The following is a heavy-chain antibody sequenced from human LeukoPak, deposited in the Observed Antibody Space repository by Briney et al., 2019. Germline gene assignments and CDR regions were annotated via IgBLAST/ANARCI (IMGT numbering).Heavy chain of an antibody. Sequence: GGSLRPSCAVSGFAFSSLAMHWVRQAPGKGLEWVAFISYDGNNQYYADSVKGRFTISRDNSKNTLYLQMNSLRAEDTAVYYCAKLTGTTENFDYWGQGTLVTVSS. D-gene: IGHD1-20*01. V-gene: IGHV3-30-3*02. J-gene: IGHJ4*02. CDR1: GFAFSSLA. CDR2: ISYDGNNQ. CDR3: AKLTGTTENFDY.